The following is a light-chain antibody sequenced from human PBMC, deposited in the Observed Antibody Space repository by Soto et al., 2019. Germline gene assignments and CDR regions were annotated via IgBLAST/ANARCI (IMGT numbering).Light chain of an antibody. Sequence: DIVMSRSPATLSVSPGERATLSCRASQSVSSNLAWYQQKPGQAPRLLIYGASTRATGIPARFSGSGSGTEFTLTISSLQSEDFAAYYCQQYNNWPPLTFGGGTKMEIK. V-gene: IGKV3-15*01. J-gene: IGKJ4*01. CDR1: QSVSSN. CDR2: GAS. CDR3: QQYNNWPPLT.